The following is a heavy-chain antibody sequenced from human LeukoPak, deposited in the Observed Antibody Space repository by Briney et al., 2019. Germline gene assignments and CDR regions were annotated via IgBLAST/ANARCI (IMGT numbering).Heavy chain of an antibody. CDR2: INDSGRT. V-gene: IGHV4-34*01. CDR3: ARRWNYGRNYYIDV. D-gene: IGHD1-7*01. J-gene: IGHJ6*03. CDR1: GGSFSNYY. Sequence: SETLSLTCAVYGGSFSNYYWSWIRQPPGRGLEWIGEINDSGRTNYNPSLMSHVTVSVDTSKNQFSLRLTSVTATDTAVYYCARRWNYGRNYYIDVWGNGATVSVSS.